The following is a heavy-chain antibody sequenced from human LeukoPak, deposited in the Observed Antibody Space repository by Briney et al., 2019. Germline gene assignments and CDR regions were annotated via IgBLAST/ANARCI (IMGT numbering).Heavy chain of an antibody. CDR2: IYYSGST. J-gene: IGHJ4*02. CDR1: GGSIRSSPYY. Sequence: PSETLSLTCTVSGGSIRSSPYYWGWIRQPPGKGREWLGNIYYSGSTYYNPSLKTRATISVDTSKNQSSLKQTSVTAADTAVYYCARHASVDGNWPRPLDYWGQGSLVTVSS. CDR3: ARHASVDGNWPRPLDY. D-gene: IGHD6-19*01. V-gene: IGHV4-39*01.